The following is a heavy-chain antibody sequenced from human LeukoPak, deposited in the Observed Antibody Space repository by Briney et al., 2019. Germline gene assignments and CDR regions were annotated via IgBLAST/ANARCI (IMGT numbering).Heavy chain of an antibody. CDR2: IHHTGST. J-gene: IGHJ5*02. V-gene: IGHV4-38-2*02. CDR3: ARGSTSWYVGWFDP. CDR1: NYSISSEYY. Sequence: PSETLSLTCSVSNYSISSEYYWGWIRQPPGKGLEWIGSIHHTGSTDFNASLKSRVTMSIDASKNQLSLKVTSVTAADTAVYYCARGSTSWYVGWFDPWGQGTQVTVSS. D-gene: IGHD6-13*01.